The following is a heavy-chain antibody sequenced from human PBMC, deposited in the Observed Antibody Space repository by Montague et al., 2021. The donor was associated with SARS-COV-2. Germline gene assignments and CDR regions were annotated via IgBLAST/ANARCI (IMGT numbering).Heavy chain of an antibody. J-gene: IGHJ5*02. CDR3: ARHRNYGDHSLDNWFHP. Sequence: SETLSLTCTVSGDSTSCPNCYWGWIRQAPGKGLDWIGTIYNSGTTYYXXXLKSRLTISIDTSKNQFSLKLTSVTAADTAVYYCARHRNYGDHSLDNWFHPWCQGTLVTVSS. V-gene: IGHV4-39*01. D-gene: IGHD4-17*01. CDR1: GDSTSCPNCY. CDR2: IYNSGTT.